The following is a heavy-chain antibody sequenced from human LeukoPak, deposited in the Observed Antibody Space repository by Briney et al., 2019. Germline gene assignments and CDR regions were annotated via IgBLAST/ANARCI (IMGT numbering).Heavy chain of an antibody. J-gene: IGHJ4*02. D-gene: IGHD2-15*01. Sequence: VASVKVSCKASGGTFSSYAISWVRQAPGQGLEWMGGIIPIFGTANYAQKFQGRVTITADKSTSTAHMELSSLRSEDTAVYYCARGYCSGGSCDGFDYWGQGTLVTVSS. CDR3: ARGYCSGGSCDGFDY. V-gene: IGHV1-69*06. CDR1: GGTFSSYA. CDR2: IIPIFGTA.